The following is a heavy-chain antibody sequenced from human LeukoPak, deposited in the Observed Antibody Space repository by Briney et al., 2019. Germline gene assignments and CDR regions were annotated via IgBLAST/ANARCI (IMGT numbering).Heavy chain of an antibody. CDR3: AREDRLSSSGSSSGHWFDP. Sequence: SQTLSLTCAISGDSVSSNSAAWNWIRQSPSRGLEWLGRTYYRSKWYNDYAVSVKSRITINPDTPKNQFSLQLNSVTPEDTAVYYCAREDRLSSSGSSSGHWFDPWGQGTLVTVSS. CDR1: GDSVSSNSAA. CDR2: TYYRSKWYN. J-gene: IGHJ5*02. V-gene: IGHV6-1*01. D-gene: IGHD6-6*01.